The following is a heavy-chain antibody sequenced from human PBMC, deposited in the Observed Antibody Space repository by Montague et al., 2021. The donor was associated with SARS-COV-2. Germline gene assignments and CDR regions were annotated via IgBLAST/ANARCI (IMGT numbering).Heavy chain of an antibody. V-gene: IGHV4-34*01. CDR2: INHTGST. J-gene: IGHJ2*01. CDR3: ARADYGGNRYWYFDL. Sequence: ETLSLTCAVYVGSFSGYYWSWIRQSPGKGLEWIGEINHTGSTKYNPSLKSRVTISVDTTKNQFSLKLSSVSAADTAVYYCARADYGGNRYWYFDLWGRGTLVTVSS. CDR1: VGSFSGYY. D-gene: IGHD4-23*01.